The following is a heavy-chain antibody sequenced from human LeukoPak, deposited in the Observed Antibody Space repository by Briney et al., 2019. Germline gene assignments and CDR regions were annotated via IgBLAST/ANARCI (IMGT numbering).Heavy chain of an antibody. V-gene: IGHV1-8*01. Sequence: ASVKVSCKASGYTFTNYDINWVRQAPGQGLEWMGWMNPNSGTTGCAQRFLGRVTITSNTSISTTYMELSSLRSEDTAVYYCARGRSPGTSVEYYYYMDVWGKGTTVTVSS. J-gene: IGHJ6*03. CDR3: ARGRSPGTSVEYYYYMDV. D-gene: IGHD1-1*01. CDR1: GYTFTNYD. CDR2: MNPNSGTT.